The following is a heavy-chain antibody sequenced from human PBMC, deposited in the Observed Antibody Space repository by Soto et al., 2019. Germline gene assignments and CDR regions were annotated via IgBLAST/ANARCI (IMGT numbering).Heavy chain of an antibody. CDR1: GFTFSNYW. Sequence: EEQLVESGGGLVQPGGSLRLSCATYGFTFSNYWMTWVRQAPGKGLEWVAHIKPDGSEEQYVDSLKGRFTVSRDNAQNSLYLQMNNLRVEDTAVYYCTTSRDWAFDLWGPGTMVTV. CDR2: IKPDGSEE. J-gene: IGHJ3*01. D-gene: IGHD3-9*01. V-gene: IGHV3-7*05. CDR3: TTSRDWAFDL.